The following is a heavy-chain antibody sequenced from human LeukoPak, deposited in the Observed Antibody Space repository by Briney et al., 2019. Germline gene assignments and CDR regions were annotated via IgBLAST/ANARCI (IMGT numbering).Heavy chain of an antibody. J-gene: IGHJ3*02. D-gene: IGHD1-26*01. V-gene: IGHV3-48*03. CDR3: ARLVGDAFDI. Sequence: GGSLRLSCAASGFTFSSYEMNWVRQAPGKGLEWVSYISSSGSTIYYADSVKGRFTISRDNAKNSLYLQMNNLRAEDTAVYYCARLVGDAFDIWGQRTMVTVSS. CDR1: GFTFSSYE. CDR2: ISSSGSTI.